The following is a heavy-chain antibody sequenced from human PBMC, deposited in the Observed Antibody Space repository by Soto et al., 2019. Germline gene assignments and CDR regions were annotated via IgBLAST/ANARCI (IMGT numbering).Heavy chain of an antibody. CDR3: ARETITMVRGVIWGLSALDY. D-gene: IGHD3-10*01. V-gene: IGHV4-34*01. CDR2: INHSGST. J-gene: IGHJ4*02. CDR1: GGSFSGYY. Sequence: SETLSLTCAVYGGSFSGYYWSWIRQPPGKGLEWIGEINHSGSTNYNPSLKSRVTISVDTSKNQFSLKLSSVTTADTAVYYCARETITMVRGVIWGLSALDYWGQGTLVTVSS.